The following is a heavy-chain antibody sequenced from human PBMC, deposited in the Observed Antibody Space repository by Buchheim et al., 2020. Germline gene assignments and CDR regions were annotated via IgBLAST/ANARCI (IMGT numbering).Heavy chain of an antibody. Sequence: EVQLVQSGAEVKKPGESLKISCKGSGYSFTSYWIGWVRQMPGKGLEWMGIIYPGDSDTRYSPSFQGQVTISADKSISTAYLQWSSLKASDTAMYYCARGDIVVVVAATPGSLLADAFDIWGQGT. CDR2: IYPGDSDT. D-gene: IGHD2-15*01. J-gene: IGHJ3*02. V-gene: IGHV5-51*01. CDR3: ARGDIVVVVAATPGSLLADAFDI. CDR1: GYSFTSYW.